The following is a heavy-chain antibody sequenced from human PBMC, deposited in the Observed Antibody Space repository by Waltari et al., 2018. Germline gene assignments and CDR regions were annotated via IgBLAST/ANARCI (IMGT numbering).Heavy chain of an antibody. Sequence: EVQLVESGGGLVKPGGSLRLSCAASGFTFSSYSMNWVRQAPGKGLELVSSISSSSSYIYYADSVKGRFTISRDNSKNTLYLQMNSLRAEDTAVYYCAKDGAAWYAYWGQGTLVTVSS. J-gene: IGHJ4*02. CDR1: GFTFSSYS. CDR2: ISSSSSYI. V-gene: IGHV3-21*04. D-gene: IGHD2-8*01. CDR3: AKDGAAWYAY.